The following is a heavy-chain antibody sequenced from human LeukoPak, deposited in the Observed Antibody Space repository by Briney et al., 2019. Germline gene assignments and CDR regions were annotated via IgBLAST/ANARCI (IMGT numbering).Heavy chain of an antibody. J-gene: IGHJ4*02. V-gene: IGHV4-38-2*02. CDR2: IYHSGST. Sequence: SETLSLTCTVSGGSISSYYWGWIRQPPGKGLEWIGSIYHSGSTYYNPSLKSRVTISVDTSKNQFSLKLSSVTAADTAVYYCARLRSTIAARPFDYWGQGTLVTVSS. CDR1: GGSISSYY. D-gene: IGHD6-6*01. CDR3: ARLRSTIAARPFDY.